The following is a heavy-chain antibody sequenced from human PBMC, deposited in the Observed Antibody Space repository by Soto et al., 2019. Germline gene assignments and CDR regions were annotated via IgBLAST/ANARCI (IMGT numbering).Heavy chain of an antibody. CDR3: ARDARYSSGWTDY. CDR1: GFTFSSYG. CDR2: IWYDGSNK. Sequence: QVQLVESGGGVVQPGRSLRLSCAASGFTFSSYGMHWVRQAPGKGLEWVAVIWYDGSNKYYADSVKGRFTISRDNSKNTLYLQMNSLRAEDTAVYYCARDARYSSGWTDYWGQGTLVTVSS. D-gene: IGHD6-19*01. V-gene: IGHV3-33*01. J-gene: IGHJ4*02.